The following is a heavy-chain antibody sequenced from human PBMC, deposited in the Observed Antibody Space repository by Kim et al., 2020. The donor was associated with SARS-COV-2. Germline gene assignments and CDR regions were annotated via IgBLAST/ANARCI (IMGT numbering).Heavy chain of an antibody. V-gene: IGHV3-33*06. J-gene: IGHJ4*02. CDR3: AKNKDYDSSGPGYFDY. Sequence: DSVEGRLTISRDNSKDTLYLQMSSLSAEDTAVYYCAKNKDYDSSGPGYFDYWGQGTPVTVSS. D-gene: IGHD3-22*01.